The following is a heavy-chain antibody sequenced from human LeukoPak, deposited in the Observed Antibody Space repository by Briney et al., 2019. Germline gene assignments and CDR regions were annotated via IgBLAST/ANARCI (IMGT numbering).Heavy chain of an antibody. Sequence: GGSLRLSCAASGFTFSSCGMHWVRQAPGKGLEWVAIIWYDGSDKYYGDSVRGRFTVSRDNLKNTLYLQMNTLRVEDTAVYYCARDLNREDFDYWGQGALVVVSS. J-gene: IGHJ4*02. CDR3: ARDLNREDFDY. CDR1: GFTFSSCG. V-gene: IGHV3-33*08. D-gene: IGHD3-9*01. CDR2: IWYDGSDK.